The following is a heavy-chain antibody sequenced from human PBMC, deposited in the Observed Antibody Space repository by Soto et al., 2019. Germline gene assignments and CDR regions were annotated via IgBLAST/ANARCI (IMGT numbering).Heavy chain of an antibody. Sequence: QVQLQQWGAGLLKPSETLSLTCAVYGGSFSGYYWSWIRQPPGKGLEWIGEINHSGSTNYNPSLKSRVTISVDTSKNQFSLKLSSVTAADTAVYYCARLDSLYYYDSSGYFFDYWGQGTLVTVSS. CDR3: ARLDSLYYYDSSGYFFDY. CDR2: INHSGST. V-gene: IGHV4-34*01. D-gene: IGHD3-22*01. J-gene: IGHJ4*02. CDR1: GGSFSGYY.